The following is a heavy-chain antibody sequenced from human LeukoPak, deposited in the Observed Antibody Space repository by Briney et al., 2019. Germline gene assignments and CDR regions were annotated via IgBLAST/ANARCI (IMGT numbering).Heavy chain of an antibody. CDR3: ATSSGYYVGYILY. D-gene: IGHD3-22*01. CDR2: INPNSGGT. CDR1: GYTFTGYY. V-gene: IGHV1-2*02. Sequence: ASVKVSCKASGYTFTGYYIHWVRQAPGQGLEWMGWINPNSGGTLYSQNFQGRVTMTRDTSISTAYMELIRLTSDDTAVYYCATSSGYYVGYILYWGQGTLVTVSS. J-gene: IGHJ1*01.